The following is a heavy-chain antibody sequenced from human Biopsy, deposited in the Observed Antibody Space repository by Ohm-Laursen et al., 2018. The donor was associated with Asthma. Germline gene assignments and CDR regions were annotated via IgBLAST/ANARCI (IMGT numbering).Heavy chain of an antibody. J-gene: IGHJ4*02. CDR2: ILYSGAT. V-gene: IGHV4-61*01. Sequence: GTLSLTCSVSGGSVSSDKYYWSWIRQPPGKGLEWIAYILYSGATNYNPALKSRVAQSIDTSKSQFSLRLNSLSAADTAVYYCARGTIVAGIDYWGRGTLVTVSS. D-gene: IGHD5-12*01. CDR1: GGSVSSDKYY. CDR3: ARGTIVAGIDY.